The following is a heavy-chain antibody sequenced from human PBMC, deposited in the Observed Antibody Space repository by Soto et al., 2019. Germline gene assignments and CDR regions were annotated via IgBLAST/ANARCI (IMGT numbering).Heavy chain of an antibody. CDR1: GGSVSSGHYY. Sequence: QVQLQESGPGLVRPSETLSLTCTVSGGSVSSGHYYWSWSRQPPGKGLEWIGYISYTGSTNYNPSLKIRVTISVDTSKNQFSLKMNSVTAADTAVYYCARSGAGSGWLGGQGTLVTVSS. J-gene: IGHJ4*02. D-gene: IGHD6-19*01. V-gene: IGHV4-61*01. CDR2: ISYTGST. CDR3: ARSGAGSGWL.